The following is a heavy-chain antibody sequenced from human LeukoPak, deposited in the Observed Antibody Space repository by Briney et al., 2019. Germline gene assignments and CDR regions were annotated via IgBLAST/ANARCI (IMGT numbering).Heavy chain of an antibody. CDR2: IYYSGST. J-gene: IGHJ6*03. V-gene: IGHV4-59*08. CDR3: ARAPDTAIPYYYMGV. D-gene: IGHD5-18*01. Sequence: PSETLSLTCTVSGGSISSYYWSWLRQPPGKGLGWIGYIYYSGSTNYNPSLKSRVTISVDTSKNQFSLKLSSVTAADTAVYYCARAPDTAIPYYYMGVWGKGTTVTVSS. CDR1: GGSISSYY.